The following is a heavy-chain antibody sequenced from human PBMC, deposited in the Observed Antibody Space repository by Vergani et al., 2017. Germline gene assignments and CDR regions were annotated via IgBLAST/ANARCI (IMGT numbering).Heavy chain of an antibody. CDR2: INPSGGST. J-gene: IGHJ4*02. CDR1: GYTFTSYY. D-gene: IGHD3-3*01. Sequence: QVQLVQSGAEVKKPGASVKVSCKASGYTFTSYYMHWVRQAPGQGLEWMGIINPSGGSTSYAQKFQGRVTMTRDTSTSTVYMELSRLRSDDTAVYYCARDTTIFGGPAGYWGQGTLVTVSS. V-gene: IGHV1-46*01. CDR3: ARDTTIFGGPAGY.